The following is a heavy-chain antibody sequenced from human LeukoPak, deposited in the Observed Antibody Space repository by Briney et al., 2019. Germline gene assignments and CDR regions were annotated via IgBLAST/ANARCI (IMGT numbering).Heavy chain of an antibody. J-gene: IGHJ4*02. Sequence: ASVKVSCKASGYTFTSYYMHWVRQAPGQGLEWMGWINPNSGGTNYAQKFQGRVTMTRDTSISTAYMELSRLRSDDTAVYYCARGTTGTTEPHFDYWGQGTLVTVSS. CDR2: INPNSGGT. CDR3: ARGTTGTTEPHFDY. D-gene: IGHD1-7*01. V-gene: IGHV1-2*02. CDR1: GYTFTSYY.